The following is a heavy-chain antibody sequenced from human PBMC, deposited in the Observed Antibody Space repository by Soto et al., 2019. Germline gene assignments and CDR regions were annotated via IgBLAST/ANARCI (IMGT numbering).Heavy chain of an antibody. Sequence: GGSLRLSCAASGFTFSKYAMMWVRQAPGKGLEWVSGILGSGGTYYADSVKGRFAVSRDNAKNSLYLQMDSLRAEDTAVYYCTRGYDSGSYSPTYWGQGALVTVSS. D-gene: IGHD3-10*01. CDR1: GFTFSKYA. J-gene: IGHJ4*02. CDR2: ILGSGGT. CDR3: TRGYDSGSYSPTY. V-gene: IGHV3-66*01.